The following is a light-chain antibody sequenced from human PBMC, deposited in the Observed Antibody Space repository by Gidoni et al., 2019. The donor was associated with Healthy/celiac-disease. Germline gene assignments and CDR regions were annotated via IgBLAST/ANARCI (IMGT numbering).Light chain of an antibody. CDR3: QQYGSWAS. CDR1: QSVSSSY. CDR2: GAS. Sequence: PSPLSLSPGERATLSCRASQSVSSSYLAWYQQKPGQAPRLLIYGASSRATGIPDRFSGSGSGTDFTLTISRLEPEDFAVYYCQQYGSWASFGQGTKVEIK. V-gene: IGKV3-20*01. J-gene: IGKJ1*01.